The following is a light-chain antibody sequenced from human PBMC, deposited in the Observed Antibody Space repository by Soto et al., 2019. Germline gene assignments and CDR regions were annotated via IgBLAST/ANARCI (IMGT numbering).Light chain of an antibody. J-gene: IGLJ1*01. CDR1: TSNIGKNY. Sequence: QSVLTQPPSVSAAPGQKVTLTCSGSTSNIGKNYVSWYQHVPGRTPKLLIYDSNQRPSGIPDRFSGSKSGTSATLAITGLQIGDDADYYCGTWDSSLSANVFGTGTKLTVL. CDR2: DSN. V-gene: IGLV1-51*01. CDR3: GTWDSSLSANV.